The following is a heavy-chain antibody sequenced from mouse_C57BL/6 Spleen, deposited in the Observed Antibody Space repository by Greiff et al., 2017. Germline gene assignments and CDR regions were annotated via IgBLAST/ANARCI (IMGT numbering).Heavy chain of an antibody. CDR2: IFPGDGDT. J-gene: IGHJ4*01. V-gene: IGHV1-82*01. CDR3: ARSYDFYYAMDY. Sequence: QVQLQQSGPELVKPGASVKISCKASGYAFSSSWMNWVKQRPGKGLEWIGRIFPGDGDTTYNGKFKGKATLTADKSSSTAYMQLSSLTSEDSAVYFCARSYDFYYAMDYWGQGTSVTVSS. D-gene: IGHD2-3*01. CDR1: GYAFSSSW.